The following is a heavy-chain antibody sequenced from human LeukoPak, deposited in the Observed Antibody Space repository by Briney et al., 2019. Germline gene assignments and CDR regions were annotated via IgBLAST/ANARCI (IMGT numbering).Heavy chain of an antibody. CDR3: SSQYDILTGPAFDY. V-gene: IGHV4-34*01. CDR1: GGSFSGYY. D-gene: IGHD3-9*01. Sequence: SETLSLTCAVYGGSFSGYYWSWIRQPPGKGLEWVGEINHSGSTNYNPSLKSRVTIPVDKTKHQLPLMLSSRPAADRAWSYLSSQYDILTGPAFDYWGQGTLVTVSS. CDR2: INHSGST. J-gene: IGHJ4*02.